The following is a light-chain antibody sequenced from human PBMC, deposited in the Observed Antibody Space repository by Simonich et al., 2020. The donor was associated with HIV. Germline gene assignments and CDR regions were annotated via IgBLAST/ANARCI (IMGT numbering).Light chain of an antibody. CDR1: QSISSY. J-gene: IGKJ3*01. V-gene: IGKV1-NL1*01. CDR3: QQYYSTPT. CDR2: GAS. Sequence: DIQMTQSPSSLSASVGDRVIITCRASQSISSYLNWYQQKPGKAPKLLLYGASRLESGVPSRFSGSGSVTDYTLTISSLQPEDFATYYCQQYYSTPTFGPGTKVDIK.